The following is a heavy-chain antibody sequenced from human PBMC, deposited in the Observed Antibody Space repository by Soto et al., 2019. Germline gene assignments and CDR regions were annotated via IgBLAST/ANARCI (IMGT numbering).Heavy chain of an antibody. D-gene: IGHD6-19*01. CDR2: IYWDDSQ. V-gene: IGHV2-5*02. CDR1: GFSLSSTAVG. CDR3: ADGSGWLSDY. Sequence: QITLKESGPTLVKPTETLTLTGSFSGFSLSSTAVGVGWIRQPPGKALEWVALIYWDDSQVYRPSLNNRVTLTKNSAKNQALLTMTNMDPVDTATDFCADGSGWLSDYWGQGILVTVSS. J-gene: IGHJ4*02.